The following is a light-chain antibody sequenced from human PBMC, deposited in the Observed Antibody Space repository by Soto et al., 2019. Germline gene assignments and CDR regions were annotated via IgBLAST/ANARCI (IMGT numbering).Light chain of an antibody. CDR1: QSISSW. CDR2: TAS. J-gene: IGKJ1*01. CDR3: QLYHSYSRKT. V-gene: IGKV1-5*03. Sequence: DIQMTQSPSTLSASVGDRVTITCRASQSISSWLAWYQQKPGKAPKLLIYTASSLKSGVPSMFTGSGSGSEFTLTTIYLHPDDFATYYCQLYHSYSRKTFGQGTKVDLK.